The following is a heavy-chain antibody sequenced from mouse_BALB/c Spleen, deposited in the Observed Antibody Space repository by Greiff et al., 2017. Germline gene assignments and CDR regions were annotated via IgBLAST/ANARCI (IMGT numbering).Heavy chain of an antibody. V-gene: IGHV5-12-2*01. D-gene: IGHD1-1*01. J-gene: IGHJ3*01. Sequence: EVKLVESGGGLVQPGGSLKLSCAASGFTFSSYTMSWVRQTPEKRLEWVAYISNGGGSTYYPDTVKGRFTISRDNAKNTLYLQMSSLKSEDTAMYYCARDYGSSPWFAYWGQGTLVTVSA. CDR3: ARDYGSSPWFAY. CDR2: ISNGGGST. CDR1: GFTFSSYT.